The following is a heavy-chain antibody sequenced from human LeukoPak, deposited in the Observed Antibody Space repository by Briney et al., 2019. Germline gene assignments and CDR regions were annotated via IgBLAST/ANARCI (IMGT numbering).Heavy chain of an antibody. D-gene: IGHD1-7*01. CDR1: GVAFRGYA. J-gene: IGHJ4*02. V-gene: IGHV3-23*01. Sequence: GGTLRLSCAASGVAFRGYAVSWVREAPGKGLEGCSAISVSGATRYYAASVTGRFTFSCAYSEHTVCLPLNSVRAEATAWNCVYYWGQGALAPVSS. CDR3: YY. CDR2: ISVSGATR.